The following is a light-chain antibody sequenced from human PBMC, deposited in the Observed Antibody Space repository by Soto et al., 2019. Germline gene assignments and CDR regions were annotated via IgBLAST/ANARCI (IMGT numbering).Light chain of an antibody. CDR2: EGD. CDR1: SSDVGSSNL. CDR3: CSFARSTTFYV. V-gene: IGLV2-23*01. J-gene: IGLJ1*01. Sequence: QSMLTQPASVSGSPGQSITISCSGTSSDVGSSNLVSWYQQHPGKAPKLIIFEGDRRPSGVSGRFSGSKSGNTASLTISGLQAEDEADYYCCSFARSTTFYVFGTGTKVTVL.